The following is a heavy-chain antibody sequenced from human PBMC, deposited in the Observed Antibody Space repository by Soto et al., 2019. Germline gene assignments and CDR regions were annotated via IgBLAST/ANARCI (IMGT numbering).Heavy chain of an antibody. J-gene: IGHJ6*02. CDR2: IIPIFGTA. CDR1: GGTFSSYA. D-gene: IGHD6-13*01. Sequence: QVQLVQSGAEVKKPGSSVKVSCKASGGTFSSYAISWVRQAPGQGLEWMGGIIPIFGTANYAQKFQGRVTITADESTSTAYMELSRLRSEDTAVYYCARGKQQLDYYYYYGMDVWGQGTTVTVSS. CDR3: ARGKQQLDYYYYYGMDV. V-gene: IGHV1-69*01.